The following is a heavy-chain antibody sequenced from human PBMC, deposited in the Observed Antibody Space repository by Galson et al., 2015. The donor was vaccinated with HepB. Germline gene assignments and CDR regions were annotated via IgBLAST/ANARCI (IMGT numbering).Heavy chain of an antibody. V-gene: IGHV4-39*01. CDR2: IYYSGST. CDR3: ARPWVFDY. J-gene: IGHJ4*02. Sequence: SETLSLTCTVSGGSISSSSYYWGWIRQPPGKGLEWIGSIYYSGSTYYNPSLKSRVTISVDTSKNQFSLKLSSVTAADTAVYYCARPWVFDYWGQGTLVTVSS. D-gene: IGHD7-27*01. CDR1: GGSISSSSYY.